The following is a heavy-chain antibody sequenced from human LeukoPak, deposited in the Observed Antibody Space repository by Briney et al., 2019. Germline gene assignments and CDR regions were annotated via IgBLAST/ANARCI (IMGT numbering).Heavy chain of an antibody. CDR2: IYYSGST. D-gene: IGHD1-26*01. J-gene: IGHJ4*02. V-gene: IGHV4-59*08. CDR1: GFTFSDYY. CDR3: ARLEWELNFDY. Sequence: GSLRLSCAASGFTFSDYYMSWIRQSPGKGLEWIGNIYYSGSTNYNPSLKSRVTISVDTSKNQFSLKLSSVTAADTAVYYCARLEWELNFDYWGQGTLVTVSS.